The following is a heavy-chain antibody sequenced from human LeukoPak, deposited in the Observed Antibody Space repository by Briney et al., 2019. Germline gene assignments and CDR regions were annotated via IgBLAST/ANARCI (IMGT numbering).Heavy chain of an antibody. CDR2: IGTASDT. CDR1: GFTFSSFD. Sequence: GGSLRLSCAASGFTFSSFDMHWVRQPTGQGLEWVSTIGTASDTYYPGSVEGRFTLSRDNAKNSLYLQMNSLTAGDTAVYYCARGPPRGKYYFMDVWGKGTTVTVCS. V-gene: IGHV3-13*01. CDR3: ARGPPRGKYYFMDV. D-gene: IGHD1-1*01. J-gene: IGHJ6*03.